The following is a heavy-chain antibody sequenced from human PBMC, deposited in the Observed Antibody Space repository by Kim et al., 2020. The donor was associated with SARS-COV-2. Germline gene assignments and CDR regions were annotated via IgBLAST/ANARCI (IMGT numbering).Heavy chain of an antibody. Sequence: VKGRFTISSDNAKNSLYLQMNSLRAEDTALYYCAKDIVPNDSGGYFYFDYWGQGTLVTVSS. D-gene: IGHD3-22*01. CDR3: AKDIVPNDSGGYFYFDY. V-gene: IGHV3-9*01. J-gene: IGHJ4*02.